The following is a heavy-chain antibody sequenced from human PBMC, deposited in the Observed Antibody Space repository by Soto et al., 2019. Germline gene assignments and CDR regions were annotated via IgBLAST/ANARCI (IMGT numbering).Heavy chain of an antibody. D-gene: IGHD3-3*01. CDR1: GYTFTSYY. CDR3: ARDVFWSGYFYYYYYMDV. J-gene: IGHJ6*03. V-gene: IGHV1-46*03. CDR2: INPSGGST. Sequence: ASVKVSCKASGYTFTSYYMHWVRQAPGQGLEWMGIINPSGGSTSYAQKFQGRVTMTRDTSTSTFYMELSSLRSEDTAVYYCARDVFWSGYFYYYYYMDVWGKGTTVTVSS.